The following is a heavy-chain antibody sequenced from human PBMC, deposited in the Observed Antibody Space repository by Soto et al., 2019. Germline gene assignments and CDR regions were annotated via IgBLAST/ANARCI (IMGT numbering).Heavy chain of an antibody. V-gene: IGHV4-39*01. D-gene: IGHD3-3*01. Sequence: QLQLQESGPGLVKPSETLSLTCTVSGGSISSSSYYWGWIRQPPGKGLEWIGSIYYSGSTYYNPSLKSRVTISVDTSKNQFSLKLSYVTAADTAVYYCARRVIGERGYYFDYWGQGTLVTVSS. CDR3: ARRVIGERGYYFDY. CDR2: IYYSGST. CDR1: GGSISSSSYY. J-gene: IGHJ4*02.